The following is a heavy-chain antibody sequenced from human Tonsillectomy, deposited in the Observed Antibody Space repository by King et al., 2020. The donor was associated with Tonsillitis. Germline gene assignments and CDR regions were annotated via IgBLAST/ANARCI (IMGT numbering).Heavy chain of an antibody. CDR2: ISFSGTT. J-gene: IGHJ4*02. V-gene: IGHV4-59*01. Sequence: QLQESGPGLVKPSETLSLTCSFSGDSISGYYWSWIRQPPGKTLEWIGYISFSGTTNYSPSLGRRVPISVDTSKNQFSLKLYSVTAADTPVYYCVRGGNRNANWRYYFDYWGQGALVTVSS. CDR1: GDSISGYY. D-gene: IGHD1-1*01. CDR3: VRGGNRNANWRYYFDY.